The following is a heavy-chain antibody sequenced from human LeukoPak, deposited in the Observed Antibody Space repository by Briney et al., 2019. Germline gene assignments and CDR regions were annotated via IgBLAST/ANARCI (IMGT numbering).Heavy chain of an antibody. V-gene: IGHV4-4*02. CDR3: ARSLRSGYYFTGDY. CDR1: GGSISNTNW. J-gene: IGHJ4*02. CDR2: VNLQGST. Sequence: PSGTLSLTCGVSGGSISNTNWWTWVRQPPGKGLEWIGEVNLQGSTNYNPSLKSRVAISVDKSENHISLKLTSVTAADTALYYCARSLRSGYYFTGDYWGQGTLVTVSS. D-gene: IGHD3-22*01.